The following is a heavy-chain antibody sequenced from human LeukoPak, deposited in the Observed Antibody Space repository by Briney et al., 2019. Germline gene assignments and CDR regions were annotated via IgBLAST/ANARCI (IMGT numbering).Heavy chain of an antibody. D-gene: IGHD4-11*01. V-gene: IGHV3-48*04. J-gene: IGHJ6*02. CDR2: ISSSSSTI. CDR1: GFTFSSYS. CDR3: ARDRDYRANYYYYGMDV. Sequence: PGGSLRLSCAASGFTFSSYSMNWVCQAPGKGLEWVSYISSSSSTIYYADSVKGRFTISRDNAKNSLYLQMNSLRAEDTAVYYCARDRDYRANYYYYGMDVWGQGTTVTVSS.